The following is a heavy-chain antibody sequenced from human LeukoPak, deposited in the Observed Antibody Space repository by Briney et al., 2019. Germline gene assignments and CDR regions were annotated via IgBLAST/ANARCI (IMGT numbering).Heavy chain of an antibody. J-gene: IGHJ4*02. CDR3: ARAKERGSLLLDS. CDR1: GGSVSSGNYH. Sequence: SETLSLTCTVSGGSVSSGNYHWSWIRQPPGKGLEWIGYIYYSGSTNYNPSLKSRVTMSVDTSKNQFSLKLSSVTAADTAVYYCARAKERGSLLLDSWGQGSLVTVSS. CDR2: IYYSGST. D-gene: IGHD3-16*01. V-gene: IGHV4-61*01.